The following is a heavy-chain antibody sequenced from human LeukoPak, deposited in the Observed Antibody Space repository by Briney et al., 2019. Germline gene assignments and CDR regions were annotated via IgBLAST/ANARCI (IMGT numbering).Heavy chain of an antibody. CDR3: AKESGGDWGYFEY. CDR1: GFTFSSYA. Sequence: GRSLRLSCAASGFTFSSYAMTWVRQAPGKGLEWVSSIHNSGDKTFYSDSVRGRFTISRDNSKSTVYLQMNSLRADDTALYYCAKESGGDWGYFEYWGQGILVTVSS. J-gene: IGHJ4*02. D-gene: IGHD2-21*01. V-gene: IGHV3-23*01. CDR2: IHNSGDKT.